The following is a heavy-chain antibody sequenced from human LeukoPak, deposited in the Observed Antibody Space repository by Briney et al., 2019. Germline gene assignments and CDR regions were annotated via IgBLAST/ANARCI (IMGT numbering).Heavy chain of an antibody. CDR1: GGSFSGYY. CDR3: ARVAVTTGLEFDY. V-gene: IGHV4-34*01. CDR2: INHSGST. J-gene: IGHJ4*02. D-gene: IGHD3-9*01. Sequence: PSETLSLTCAVYGGSFSGYYWSWIRQPPGKGLEWIGEINHSGSTNYNPSLKSRVTISVDTSQNQFSLKLNSVTAADTAVYFCARVAVTTGLEFDYWGQGILVTVSS.